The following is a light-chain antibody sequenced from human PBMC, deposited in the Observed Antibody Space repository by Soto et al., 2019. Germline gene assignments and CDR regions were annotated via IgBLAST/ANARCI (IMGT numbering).Light chain of an antibody. CDR1: QSIRTY. CDR3: QRRSTPFT. Sequence: EIVLSQSPATLSLSPGERATLSCRASQSIRTYLAWYQQKPGQAPRLLIYDASNRATGIPARFSGSGSGTDFTLNISSLEPEDFAVYYCQRRSTPFTFGPGTKVAIK. V-gene: IGKV3-11*01. CDR2: DAS. J-gene: IGKJ3*01.